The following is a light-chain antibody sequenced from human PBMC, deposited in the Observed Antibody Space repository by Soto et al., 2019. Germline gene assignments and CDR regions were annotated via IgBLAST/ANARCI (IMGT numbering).Light chain of an antibody. Sequence: DIQMTQSPSSLSASVGDRVTITCQASHDIKSYLNWYQQKPGKAPKLLIYDASNLEMGVPSRFSGSGSGTDFTFTISNLQPEDMGTYFCQQYENPPSTFGPGTKVDIK. V-gene: IGKV1-33*01. J-gene: IGKJ3*01. CDR3: QQYENPPST. CDR2: DAS. CDR1: HDIKSY.